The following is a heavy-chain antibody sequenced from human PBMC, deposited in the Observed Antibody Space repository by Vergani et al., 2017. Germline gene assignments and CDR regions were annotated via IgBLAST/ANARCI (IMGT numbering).Heavy chain of an antibody. CDR1: GGSISSYY. V-gene: IGHV4-59*01. J-gene: IGHJ4*02. Sequence: QVQLQESGPGLVKPSETLSLTCTVSGGSISSYYWTWIRQPPGKGLEWIGNIYYTGSTNYNPSLQSRVTMSVDKSNNQFSLRLSSVTAADTAVYYCARGWVSGWYGELGYWGQGTLVTVSS. D-gene: IGHD6-19*01. CDR3: ARGWVSGWYGELGY. CDR2: IYYTGST.